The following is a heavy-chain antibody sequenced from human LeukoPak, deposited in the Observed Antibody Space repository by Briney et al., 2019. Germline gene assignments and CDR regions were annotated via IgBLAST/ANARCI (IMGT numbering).Heavy chain of an antibody. CDR1: GGSISSYY. D-gene: IGHD6-19*01. Sequence: PSETLSLTCTVSGGSISSYYWSWIRQPPGKGLEWIGYIYYSGSTNYNPSLKSRVTISVDTSKNQFSLKLSSVTAADTAVYYCARVRSSGWYGPFDYWGQGTLVTVS. CDR2: IYYSGST. J-gene: IGHJ4*02. CDR3: ARVRSSGWYGPFDY. V-gene: IGHV4-59*01.